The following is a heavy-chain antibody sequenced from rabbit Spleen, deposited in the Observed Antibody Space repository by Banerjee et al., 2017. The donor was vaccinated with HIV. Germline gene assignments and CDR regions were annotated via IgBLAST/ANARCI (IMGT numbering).Heavy chain of an antibody. D-gene: IGHD2-1*01. V-gene: IGHV1S45*01. J-gene: IGHJ4*01. CDR3: ARDQAGDADYGPYYLNL. CDR2: IDTGSSGFT. CDR1: GFSFSNKAV. Sequence: QEQLVESGGGLVQPGGSLKLSCTASGFSFSNKAVMCWVRQAPGKGLEWIACIDTGSSGFTYFATWAKGRFTCSKTSSTTVTLHMTSLTAADRATYFCARDQAGDADYGPYYLNLWGPVTLVTVS.